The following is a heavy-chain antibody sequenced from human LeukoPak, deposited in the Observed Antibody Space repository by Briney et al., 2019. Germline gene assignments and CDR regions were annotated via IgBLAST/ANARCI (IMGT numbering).Heavy chain of an antibody. J-gene: IGHJ6*03. CDR2: MNPNSGNT. Sequence: ASVKVSCKASGYTFTSYDINWVRQATGQGLEWMGWMNPNSGNTGYAQKFQGRVTITRNTSISTAYMELSSLRSEDTAVYYCARGGYGNYYCYMDVWGKGTTVTVSS. D-gene: IGHD5-12*01. V-gene: IGHV1-8*03. CDR1: GYTFTSYD. CDR3: ARGGYGNYYCYMDV.